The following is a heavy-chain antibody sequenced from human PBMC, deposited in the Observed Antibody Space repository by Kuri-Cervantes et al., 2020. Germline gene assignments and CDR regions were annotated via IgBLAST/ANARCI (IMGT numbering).Heavy chain of an antibody. CDR3: ARVTSGAFDI. J-gene: IGHJ3*02. V-gene: IGHV3-23*01. Sequence: GESLKISCVASGFTFSRYHMDWVRQAPGKGLESISSISNSGAHTYYADSVKGRFTISRDNSKNTLYLQMNSLRAEDTAVYYCARVTSGAFDIWGQGTMVTVSS. CDR1: GFTFSRYH. CDR2: ISNSGAHT.